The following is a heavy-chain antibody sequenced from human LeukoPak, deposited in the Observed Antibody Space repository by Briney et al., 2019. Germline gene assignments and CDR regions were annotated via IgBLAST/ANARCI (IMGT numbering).Heavy chain of an antibody. CDR3: AREEQWLVYY. Sequence: ASVKVSCKASGGTFSSYAISWVRQAPGQGLEWMGRIIPIRGIANYAQKFQGRVTITADKSTSTAYMELSSLRSEDTAVYYCAREEQWLVYYWGQGTLVTVSS. J-gene: IGHJ4*02. D-gene: IGHD6-19*01. V-gene: IGHV1-69*04. CDR2: IIPIRGIA. CDR1: GGTFSSYA.